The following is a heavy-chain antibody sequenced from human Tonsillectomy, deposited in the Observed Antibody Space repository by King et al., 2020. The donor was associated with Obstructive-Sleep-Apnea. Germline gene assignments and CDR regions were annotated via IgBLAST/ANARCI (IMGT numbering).Heavy chain of an antibody. CDR3: AGNPSGSYSCDY. J-gene: IGHJ4*02. CDR1: GGSLINYY. CDR2: IYFTGST. Sequence: QLQESGPGLVKPSETLSLPCTVSGGSLINYYWGWIREPPGKGLGWVGHIYFTGSTYYKPSLKSHVTVSVDTSKNQFSLTLGSVTAADTAVYYCAGNPSGSYSCDYWGQGTLVTVSS. D-gene: IGHD3-10*01. V-gene: IGHV4-59*01.